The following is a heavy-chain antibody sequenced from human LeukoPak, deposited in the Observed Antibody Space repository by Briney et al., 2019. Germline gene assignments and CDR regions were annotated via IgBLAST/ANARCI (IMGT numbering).Heavy chain of an antibody. D-gene: IGHD6-13*01. CDR2: ISAYNGNT. J-gene: IGHJ5*02. CDR1: GYTFTSYG. V-gene: IGHV1-18*01. Sequence: ASVKVSCKASGYTFTSYGISWVRQAPGQGLEWMGWISAYNGNTNYAQKLQGRVTMTTDTSTSTAYMELRSLRSDDTAVYYCARGVGIAAAGTGFFNWFDPWGQGTLVTVSS. CDR3: ARGVGIAAAGTGFFNWFDP.